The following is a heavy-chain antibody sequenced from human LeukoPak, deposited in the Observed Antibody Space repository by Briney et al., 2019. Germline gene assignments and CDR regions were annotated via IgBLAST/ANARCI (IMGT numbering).Heavy chain of an antibody. J-gene: IGHJ4*02. CDR3: AKEFKGTSLWFGEFYFDY. CDR1: GFTVSSNY. CDR2: IYSGGST. V-gene: IGHV3-53*01. Sequence: GGSLRLSCAASGFTVSSNYMSWVRQAPGKGLEWVSVIYSGGSTYYADSVKGRFTISRDNSKNTLYLQMNSLRAEDTAVYYCAKEFKGTSLWFGEFYFDYWGQGTLVTVSS. D-gene: IGHD3-10*01.